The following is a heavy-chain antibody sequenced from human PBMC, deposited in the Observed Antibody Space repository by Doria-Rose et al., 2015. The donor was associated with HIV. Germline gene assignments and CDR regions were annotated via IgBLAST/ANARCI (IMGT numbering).Heavy chain of an antibody. D-gene: IGHD6-13*01. CDR3: ARIKSSRWYHKYYFDF. J-gene: IGHJ4*02. V-gene: IGHV2-26*01. CDR2: IFSDDER. Sequence: GSGPVPVKPTETLTLTCTVSGVSLSSPGMGVSWIRQPPGKALEWLANIFSDDERSYKTSLKSRLTISRGTSKSQVVLTMTDMDPVDTATYYCARIKSSRWYHKYYFDFWGQGTLVIVSA. CDR1: GVSLSSPGMG.